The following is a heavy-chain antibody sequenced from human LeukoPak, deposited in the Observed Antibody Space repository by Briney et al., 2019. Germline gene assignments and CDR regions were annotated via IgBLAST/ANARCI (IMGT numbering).Heavy chain of an antibody. V-gene: IGHV3-11*06. J-gene: IGHJ4*02. D-gene: IGHD2-8*02. Sequence: PGGSLRLSCAASGFPFTSGFTFSDSYMRWIRRAPGKGLEWVSYISSTSAYTSYADSVRGRFTISRDNANNSLFLQMNGLRAEDTAIYYCARGGTGAFDYWGQGTLVTVSS. CDR1: GFPFTSGFTFSDSY. CDR3: ARGGTGAFDY. CDR2: ISSTSAYT.